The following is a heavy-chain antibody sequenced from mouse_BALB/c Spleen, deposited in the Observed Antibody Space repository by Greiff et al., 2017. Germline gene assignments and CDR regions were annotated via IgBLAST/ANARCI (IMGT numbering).Heavy chain of an antibody. Sequence: VQLKLSGAELVRSGASVKLSCTASGFNIKDYYMHWVKQRPEQGLEWIGWIDPENGDTEYAPKFQGKATMTADTSSNTAYLQLSSLTSEDTAVYYCNANWDVDYWGQGTTLTVSS. J-gene: IGHJ2*01. CDR1: GFNIKDYY. CDR2: IDPENGDT. CDR3: NANWDVDY. D-gene: IGHD4-1*01. V-gene: IGHV14-4*02.